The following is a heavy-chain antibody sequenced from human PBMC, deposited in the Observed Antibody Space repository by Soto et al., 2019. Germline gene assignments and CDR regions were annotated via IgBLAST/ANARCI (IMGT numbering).Heavy chain of an antibody. V-gene: IGHV3-30-3*01. J-gene: IGHJ4*02. Sequence: VQLVDSGGGVVQPGRSLRLSCTASGFTFSSYPMHWVRQAPGKGREWVAVITYDATNKYYAESVKGRFTISRDNSMNTVFLQMHSLRAEDTAVYYCARAEVGPCGGDTCYPELAYWGQGSLVTVSS. CDR3: ARAEVGPCGGDTCYPELAY. CDR1: GFTFSSYP. CDR2: ITYDATNK. D-gene: IGHD2-15*01.